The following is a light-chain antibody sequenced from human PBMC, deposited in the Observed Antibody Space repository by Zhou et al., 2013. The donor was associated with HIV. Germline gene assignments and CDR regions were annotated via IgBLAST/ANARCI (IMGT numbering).Light chain of an antibody. CDR3: QQLISYPLT. CDR2: TAS. Sequence: DIQLTQSPSFLSASVGDRITITCRASQGITGSLAWYQQKPGKAPKLLIYTASTLQSAAPSKFSVSGSGTEFTLTISSLQPEDFATYYCQQLISYPLTFGGGTKVEIK. V-gene: IGKV1-9*01. CDR1: QGITGS. J-gene: IGKJ4*01.